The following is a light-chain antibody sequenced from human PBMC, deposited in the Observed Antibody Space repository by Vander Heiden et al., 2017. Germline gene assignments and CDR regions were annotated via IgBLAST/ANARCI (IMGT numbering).Light chain of an antibody. Sequence: QVVLTQSPSASASLRASVKLTCTLSSGHSTYAIAWHQQQPEKGPRFLMKLNSDGSPTQGDGIPDRFSGSSSGAERYLTISSLQSEDEADYYCQTWGTGPRVFGGGTKLTVL. CDR2: LNSDGSP. V-gene: IGLV4-69*01. CDR3: QTWGTGPRV. CDR1: SGHSTYA. J-gene: IGLJ3*02.